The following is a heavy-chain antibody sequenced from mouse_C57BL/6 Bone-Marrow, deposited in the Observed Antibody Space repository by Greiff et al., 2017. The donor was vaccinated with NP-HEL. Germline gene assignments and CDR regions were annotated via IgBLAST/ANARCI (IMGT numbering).Heavy chain of an antibody. CDR2: ISSGGSYT. J-gene: IGHJ2*01. CDR3: ARKEFDY. V-gene: IGHV5-6*01. CDR1: GFTFSSYG. Sequence: VQLKESGGDLVKPGGSLKLSCAASGFTFSSYGMSWVRQTPDKRLEWVATISSGGSYTYYPDSVKGRFTISRDNAKNTLYLQMSSLKSEDTAMYYCARKEFDYWGQGTTLTVSS.